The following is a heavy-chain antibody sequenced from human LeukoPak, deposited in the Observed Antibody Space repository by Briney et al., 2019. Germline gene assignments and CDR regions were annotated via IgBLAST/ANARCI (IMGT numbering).Heavy chain of an antibody. CDR2: ISPSGITT. CDR3: ARAYTGSFSGTLQY. CDR1: GFTFSDYY. D-gene: IGHD1-26*01. Sequence: GGSLRLSCAASGFTFSDYYMTWIRQAPGKGLEWVSYISPSGITTYYTDSVKGRFTISRDNAKNSLSLQINSLRVDDTALYYCARAYTGSFSGTLQYWGRGTLVTASS. J-gene: IGHJ4*02. V-gene: IGHV3-11*04.